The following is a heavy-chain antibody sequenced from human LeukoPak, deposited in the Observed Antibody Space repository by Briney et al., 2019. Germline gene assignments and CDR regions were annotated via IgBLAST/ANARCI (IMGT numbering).Heavy chain of an antibody. J-gene: IGHJ4*02. V-gene: IGHV3-49*03. D-gene: IGHD3-22*01. CDR1: GFTFGDYA. CDR2: IRSKAYGGTT. Sequence: PGGSLRLSCTASGFTFGDYAMSWFRQAPGKGLEWVGFIRSKAYGGTTEYAASVKGRFPISRDDSKSIAYLQMNSLKTEDTAVYYCTRLQHDSSGYYPRHPPFDYWGQGTLVTVSS. CDR3: TRLQHDSSGYYPRHPPFDY.